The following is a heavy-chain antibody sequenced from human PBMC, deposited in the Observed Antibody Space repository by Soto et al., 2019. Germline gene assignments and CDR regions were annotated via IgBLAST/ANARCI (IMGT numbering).Heavy chain of an antibody. V-gene: IGHV3-74*01. J-gene: IGHJ4*02. CDR2: INSDGSST. D-gene: IGHD6-13*01. CDR3: ARDPPRPLSYSSSWCFDY. CDR1: GFTFSSYW. Sequence: PGGSLRLSCAASGFTFSSYWMHWVRQAPGKGLVWVSRINSDGSSTSYADSVKGRFTISRDNAKNTLYLQMNSLRAEDTAVYYCARDPPRPLSYSSSWCFDYWGQGTLVTVSS.